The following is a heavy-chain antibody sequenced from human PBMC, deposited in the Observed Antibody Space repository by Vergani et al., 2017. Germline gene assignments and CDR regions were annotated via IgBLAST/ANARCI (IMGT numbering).Heavy chain of an antibody. CDR1: GYTFTSYY. CDR3: ARAGGGYCTNCVCHYNWFDP. D-gene: IGHD2-8*01. CDR2: VNPMFGTS. V-gene: IGHV1-69*18. Sequence: QVQLVQSGAEVKKPGASVKVSCKASGYTFTSYYMHWVRQAPGQGLEWMGRVNPMFGTSNYAQKFQGRVTITADESTSTAYLELSSLRSEDTAVYYCARAGGGYCTNCVCHYNWFDPWGQGTLVTVSS. J-gene: IGHJ5*02.